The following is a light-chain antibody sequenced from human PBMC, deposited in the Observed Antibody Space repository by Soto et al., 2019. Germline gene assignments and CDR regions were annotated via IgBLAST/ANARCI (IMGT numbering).Light chain of an antibody. Sequence: EIVLTQSPGALSLSPGDRATLSCRTSQSVNSRYLAWYQQRPGQAPRLLIYAASSRATGIPDRCSGSGSGTDFTLTIVRLEPEDSGMFYCHKYGSSPHTFGQGNNLEIK. V-gene: IGKV3-20*01. CDR3: HKYGSSPHT. CDR2: AAS. J-gene: IGKJ2*01. CDR1: QSVNSRY.